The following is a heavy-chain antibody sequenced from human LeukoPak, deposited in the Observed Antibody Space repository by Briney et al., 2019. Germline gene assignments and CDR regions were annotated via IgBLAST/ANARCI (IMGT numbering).Heavy chain of an antibody. V-gene: IGHV3-33*01. Sequence: GRSLRLSCAASGFTFSIYGMHWVRLAPGKGLEWAAVIWYDGSNKYYADSVKGRFTISRDNSKNTLYLEMNSLRAEDTAVYYCARDRYYYDSSGYYYDYWGQGTLVTVSS. CDR2: IWYDGSNK. J-gene: IGHJ4*02. CDR1: GFTFSIYG. CDR3: ARDRYYYDSSGYYYDY. D-gene: IGHD3-22*01.